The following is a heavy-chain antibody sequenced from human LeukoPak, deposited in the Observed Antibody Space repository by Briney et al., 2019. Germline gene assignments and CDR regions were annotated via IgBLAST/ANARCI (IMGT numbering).Heavy chain of an antibody. CDR3: AGGLEYDFWSGNYSDGFDV. Sequence: PSETLSLTCAVYGGSFSSYFCSWLRQPPGKGLEWIGEINPGGGTNYNPSLKSRVTISVDTSENQFSLKLSSVTAADTAVYYCAGGLEYDFWSGNYSDGFDVWDQGSMVTVSS. J-gene: IGHJ3*01. CDR1: GGSFSSYF. CDR2: INPGGGT. D-gene: IGHD3/OR15-3a*01. V-gene: IGHV4-34*01.